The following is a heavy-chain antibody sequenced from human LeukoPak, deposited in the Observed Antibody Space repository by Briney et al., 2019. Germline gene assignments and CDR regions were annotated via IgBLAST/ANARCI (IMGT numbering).Heavy chain of an antibody. CDR2: ISYDGSNK. CDR1: GFTFSTFG. CDR3: AKKFPGTVAAGPDH. J-gene: IGHJ4*02. Sequence: QPGRSLRRSCAASGFTFSTFGMHWVRQAPGKGLEWVAVISYDGSNKYYGDSVKGRFTISRDNSKNTLYLQMNSLRAEDTAVYYCAKKFPGTVAAGPDHWGQGTLVTVSS. V-gene: IGHV3-30*18. D-gene: IGHD6-13*01.